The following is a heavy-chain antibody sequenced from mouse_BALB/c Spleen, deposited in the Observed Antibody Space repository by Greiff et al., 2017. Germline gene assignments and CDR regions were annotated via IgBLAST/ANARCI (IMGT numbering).Heavy chain of an antibody. CDR1: AYTFTSYY. CDR3: TSYDYATFAY. CDR2: INPSNGGT. Sequence: EQLQESGAELVKPGASVKLSCKASAYTFTSYYLSWVKPRPGQGLEWIGEINPSNGGTNFNEKFKSKATLTVDKSSSTAYMQLSSLTSEDSAVYYCTSYDYATFAYWGQGTLVTVSA. D-gene: IGHD2-4*01. V-gene: IGHV1S16*01. J-gene: IGHJ3*01.